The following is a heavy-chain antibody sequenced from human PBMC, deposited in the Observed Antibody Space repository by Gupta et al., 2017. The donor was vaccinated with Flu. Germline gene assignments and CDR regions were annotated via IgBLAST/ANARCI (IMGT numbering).Heavy chain of an antibody. D-gene: IGHD3-3*01. Sequence: TVGSHAFNWVRQAPGQGLEWMGGIIPMFNKSTYAQKFQGRVTITADTKSTTTIYMEVTSLTLEDTAFYYCARDDFWTNYHGGWFDPWGQGTLVTVSS. CDR1: TVGSHA. J-gene: IGHJ5*02. CDR3: ARDDFWTNYHGGWFDP. CDR2: IIPMFNKS. V-gene: IGHV1-69*06.